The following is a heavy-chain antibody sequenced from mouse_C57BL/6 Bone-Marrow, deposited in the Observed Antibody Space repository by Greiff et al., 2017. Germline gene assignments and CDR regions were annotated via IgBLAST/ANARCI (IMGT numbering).Heavy chain of an antibody. CDR3: ARGGGDYDDYYAMDY. CDR2: IDPSDSYT. J-gene: IGHJ4*01. Sequence: QVQLQQPGAELVKPGASVKLSCKASGYTFTSYWMQWVKQRPGQGLEWIGEIDPSDSYTNSNQKFTGKATLTVDTSSSTAYMQLSSLTSEDSAVYYCARGGGDYDDYYAMDYWGQGTSVTVSS. CDR1: GYTFTSYW. V-gene: IGHV1-50*01. D-gene: IGHD2-4*01.